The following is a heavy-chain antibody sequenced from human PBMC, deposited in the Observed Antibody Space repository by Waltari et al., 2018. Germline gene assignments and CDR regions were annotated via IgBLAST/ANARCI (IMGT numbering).Heavy chain of an antibody. CDR1: GGSFSGSS. Sequence: QVQLQQWGAGLLKPSETLSLTCAVYGGSFSGSSWRWIRQPPRKGLEWIGEISHSGTTNYTPALKSRVTISLDTSKNQFSLKLSSVTAADTAVYYCARQEIIVEVTGDGFDIWGQGTMVTVSS. D-gene: IGHD2-21*02. V-gene: IGHV4-34*01. CDR2: ISHSGTT. J-gene: IGHJ3*02. CDR3: ARQEIIVEVTGDGFDI.